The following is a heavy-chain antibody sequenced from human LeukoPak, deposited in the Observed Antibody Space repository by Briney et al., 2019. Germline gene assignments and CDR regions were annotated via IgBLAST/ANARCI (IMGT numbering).Heavy chain of an antibody. CDR3: ARVYAIPVYYFDY. V-gene: IGHV4-34*01. CDR1: GFTFGSYA. Sequence: GSLRLSCAASGFTFGSYAMSWVRQAPGKGLEWIGEINHSGSTNYNPSLKSRVTISVDTSKNQFSLKLSSVTAADTAVYYCARVYAIPVYYFDYWGQGTLVTVSS. J-gene: IGHJ4*02. D-gene: IGHD2-21*01. CDR2: INHSGST.